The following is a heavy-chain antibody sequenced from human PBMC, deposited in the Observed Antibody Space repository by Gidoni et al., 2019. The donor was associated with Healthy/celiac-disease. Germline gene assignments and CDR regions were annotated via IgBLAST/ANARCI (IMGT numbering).Heavy chain of an antibody. CDR3: ARQTELGDHFDY. D-gene: IGHD1-7*01. CDR2: IYPGESDT. Sequence: EVQLVQSAAEVNMPGESLKISGTGSGYSFTSYWNGLVRQMHGKVLEWMGIIYPGESDTRYSPSFQGQVTISADKSISTAYLQWSSLKASDTAMYYCARQTELGDHFDYWGQGTLVTVSS. CDR1: GYSFTSYW. V-gene: IGHV5-51*01. J-gene: IGHJ4*02.